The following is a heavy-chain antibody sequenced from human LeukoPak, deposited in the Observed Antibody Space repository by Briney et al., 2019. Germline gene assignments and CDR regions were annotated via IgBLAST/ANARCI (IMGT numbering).Heavy chain of an antibody. CDR1: GFTFSSYG. J-gene: IGHJ4*02. CDR2: IWYDGSNK. V-gene: IGHV3-33*01. Sequence: GGSLRLSCAASGFTFSSYGMHLVRQAPGKGLEWVAVIWYDGSNKYYADSVKGRFTISRDNSKNTLYLQMNSLRAEDTAVYYCARDIYDSSGSYYFDYWGQGTLVTVSS. CDR3: ARDIYDSSGSYYFDY. D-gene: IGHD3-22*01.